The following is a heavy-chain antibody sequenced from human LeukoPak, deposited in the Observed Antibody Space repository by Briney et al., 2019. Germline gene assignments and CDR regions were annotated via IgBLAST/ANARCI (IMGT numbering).Heavy chain of an antibody. Sequence: GASVKVSCKASGYTVTSYDINWVRQATGQGLEWMGWMNPNSGNTGYAQKFQGRVTMTRNTTISTAYMELSSLRSEDTAVYYCARTYYDILTGYYYFDYWGQGTLVTVSS. J-gene: IGHJ4*02. D-gene: IGHD3-9*01. V-gene: IGHV1-8*01. CDR3: ARTYYDILTGYYYFDY. CDR1: GYTVTSYD. CDR2: MNPNSGNT.